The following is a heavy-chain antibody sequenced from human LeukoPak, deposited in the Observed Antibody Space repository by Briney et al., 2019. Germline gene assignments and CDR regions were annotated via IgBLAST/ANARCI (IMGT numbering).Heavy chain of an antibody. CDR3: TRGRRFCGGDCHSWFDS. CDR2: ISSGATYI. J-gene: IGHJ5*01. CDR1: GFALSDYA. V-gene: IGHV3-21*01. D-gene: IGHD2-21*02. Sequence: GGSLRLSRAASGFALSDYAINWVRQAPGKGLEWVSSISSGATYIYYADSLRGRFTISRDSAMDSVSLQMDSLRAEDTAVYYCTRGRRFCGGDCHSWFDSWGQGTLVTVSS.